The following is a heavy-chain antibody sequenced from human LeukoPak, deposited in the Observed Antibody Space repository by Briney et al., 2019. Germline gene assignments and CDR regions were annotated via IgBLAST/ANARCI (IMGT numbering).Heavy chain of an antibody. Sequence: VGSLRLSCAASGFTFSSYAMSWVRQAPGKGLEWVSAISGSGGSTYYADSVKGRFTISRDNSKNTLYLQMKSLRAEDTAVYYSATGNYDYVWGEFDYWGQGTLVTVSS. CDR1: GFTFSSYA. V-gene: IGHV3-23*01. CDR2: ISGSGGST. D-gene: IGHD3-16*01. CDR3: ATGNYDYVWGEFDY. J-gene: IGHJ4*02.